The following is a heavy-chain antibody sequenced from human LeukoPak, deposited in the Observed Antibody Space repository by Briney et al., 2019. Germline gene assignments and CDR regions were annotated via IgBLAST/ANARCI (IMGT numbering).Heavy chain of an antibody. CDR2: INHSGST. V-gene: IGHV4-34*01. CDR1: GGSFSGYY. D-gene: IGHD3-3*01. J-gene: IGHJ4*02. Sequence: SETLSLTCAVSGGSFSGYYWSWIRQPPGKGLEWIGEINHSGSTNYNPSLTSRVTISVDTSTNQFSLNLHPVTATDTAVYYCASGRVILGVVHFDYWGQGTLVTVSS. CDR3: ASGRVILGVVHFDY.